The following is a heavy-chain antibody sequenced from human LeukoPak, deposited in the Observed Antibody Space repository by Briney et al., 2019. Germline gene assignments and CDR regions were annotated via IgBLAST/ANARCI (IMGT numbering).Heavy chain of an antibody. D-gene: IGHD2-21*02. Sequence: ASVKVSCKASGYTFTSYDINWVRQATGQGLEWMGWISAYNGNTNYAQKLQGRVTMTTDTSTSTAYMELRSLRSDDTAVYYCARTYGGNSKWFDPWGQGTLVTVSS. CDR1: GYTFTSYD. CDR2: ISAYNGNT. V-gene: IGHV1-18*01. J-gene: IGHJ5*02. CDR3: ARTYGGNSKWFDP.